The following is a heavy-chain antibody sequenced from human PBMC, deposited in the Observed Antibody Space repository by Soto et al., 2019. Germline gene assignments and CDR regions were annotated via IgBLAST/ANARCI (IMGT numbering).Heavy chain of an antibody. D-gene: IGHD1-7*01. CDR2: IYWDDDK. CDR1: GFSLSTTGVG. V-gene: IGHV2-5*02. J-gene: IGHJ5*02. Sequence: QITLKESGPTLVKPTQTLTLTCTFSGFSLSTTGVGVGWIRQPPGKALEWLALIYWDDDKRYSPSLRSRLTTXKDPSKLQVVPTMSNKDAVDTATYYCARRARGTIMGNWFDPWGQGTLVTVSS. CDR3: ARRARGTIMGNWFDP.